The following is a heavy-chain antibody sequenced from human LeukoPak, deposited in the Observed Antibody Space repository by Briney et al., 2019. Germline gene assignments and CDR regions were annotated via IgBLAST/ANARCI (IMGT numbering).Heavy chain of an antibody. J-gene: IGHJ4*02. V-gene: IGHV4-31*03. D-gene: IGHD1-26*01. CDR3: ARATYYKFTYYFDH. CDR2: IYYSGST. CDR1: GVSISSGRYY. Sequence: SQTLSLTCTVSGVSISSGRYYWSWIRQHPGKGLQLIGYIYYSGSTYYNPSLKSRVTISVDTSKNQFSLKLSSVTAADTAVYYCARATYYKFTYYFDHWGQGTLVTVSS.